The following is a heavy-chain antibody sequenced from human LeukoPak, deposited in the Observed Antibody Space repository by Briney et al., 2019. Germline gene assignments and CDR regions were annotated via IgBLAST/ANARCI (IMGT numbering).Heavy chain of an antibody. J-gene: IGHJ6*02. Sequence: GGSLRLSCAASGFTVSSNYMSWVRQAPGKGREWGSVIYSGGSTYYADSVKGRFTISRDNSKNTLYLQMNSLRAEDTAVYYCAVPYSSRWYEGGGMDVWGQGTTVTVSS. CDR2: IYSGGST. D-gene: IGHD6-13*01. CDR3: AVPYSSRWYEGGGMDV. CDR1: GFTVSSNY. V-gene: IGHV3-53*01.